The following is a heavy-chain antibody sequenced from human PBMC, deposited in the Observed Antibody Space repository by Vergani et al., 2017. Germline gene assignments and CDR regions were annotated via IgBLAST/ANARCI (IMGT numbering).Heavy chain of an antibody. V-gene: IGHV3-43*02. Sequence: EVQLVESGGGVVQPGGSLRLSCAASGFTFDDYAMHWVRQAPGKGLEWVSLISGDGGSTYYADSVKGRFTISRDNSKNSLYLQMNSLRTEDTALYYCARRSGRTLLMDVWGQGTTVTVSS. J-gene: IGHJ6*02. CDR2: ISGDGGST. CDR1: GFTFDDYA. D-gene: IGHD1-14*01. CDR3: ARRSGRTLLMDV.